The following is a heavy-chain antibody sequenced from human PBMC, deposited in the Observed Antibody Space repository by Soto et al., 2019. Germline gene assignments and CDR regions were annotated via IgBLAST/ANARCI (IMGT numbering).Heavy chain of an antibody. CDR1: GYTFTSYY. J-gene: IGHJ6*03. CDR3: ARDYYDILTGPRITYYMDV. D-gene: IGHD3-9*01. CDR2: INPSGGST. V-gene: IGHV1-46*01. Sequence: ASVKVSCKASGYTFTSYYIHWVRQAPGQGLEWMGIINPSGGSTSNAQKFQGRVTMTRDTSTSTVYMELSSLRSEDTAVYYCARDYYDILTGPRITYYMDVWGKGTTVTVSS.